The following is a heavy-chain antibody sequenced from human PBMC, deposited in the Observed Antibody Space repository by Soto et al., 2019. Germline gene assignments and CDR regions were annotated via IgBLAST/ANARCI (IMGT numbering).Heavy chain of an antibody. V-gene: IGHV3-23*01. CDR2: ISGSGFST. CDR3: AKDPTPRDFLSIHYFDS. J-gene: IGHJ4*02. Sequence: GGSLRLSCAASGLTSGPYGMTWVRQAPGRGLEWVSTISGSGFSTHYAESVQGRFTISRENSKNTMYLQMNSLRDEDTAVYYCAKDPTPRDFLSIHYFDSWAQGP. CDR1: GLTSGPYG.